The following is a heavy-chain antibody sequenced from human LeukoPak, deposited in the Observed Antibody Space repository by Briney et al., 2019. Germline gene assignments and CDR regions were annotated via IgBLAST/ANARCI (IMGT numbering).Heavy chain of an antibody. CDR1: GYTLTELS. V-gene: IGHV1-24*01. CDR3: ATKARITIFGPWDY. CDR2: FDPEDGET. D-gene: IGHD3-3*01. Sequence: ASVKVSCKVSGYTLTELSMHWVRQAPGKGLEWMGGFDPEDGETIYAQKFQGRVTMTEDTSTDTAYMELSSLRSEDTAVYYCATKARITIFGPWDYWGQGTLVTVSS. J-gene: IGHJ4*02.